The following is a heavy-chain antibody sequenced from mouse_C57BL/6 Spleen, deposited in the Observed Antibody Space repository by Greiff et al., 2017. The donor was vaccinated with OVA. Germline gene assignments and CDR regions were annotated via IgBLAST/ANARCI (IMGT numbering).Heavy chain of an antibody. J-gene: IGHJ3*01. CDR3: ARGDWAWFAY. V-gene: IGHV1-59*01. CDR2: IDPSDSYT. D-gene: IGHD4-1*01. Sequence: QVQLKESGAELVRPGTSVKLSCKASGYTFTSYWMHWVKQRPGQGLEWIGVIDPSDSYTNYNQKFKGKATLTVDTSSSTAYMQLSSLTSEDSAVYYCARGDWAWFAYWGQGTLVTVSA. CDR1: GYTFTSYW.